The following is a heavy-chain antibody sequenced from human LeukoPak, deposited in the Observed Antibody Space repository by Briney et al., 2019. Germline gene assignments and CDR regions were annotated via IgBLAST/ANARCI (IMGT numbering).Heavy chain of an antibody. D-gene: IGHD6-19*01. V-gene: IGHV4-34*01. CDR1: GGSFSGYY. CDR2: INHSGST. J-gene: IGHJ3*02. Sequence: SETLSLTCAVYGGSFSGYYWSWIRQPPGKGLEWIGEINHSGSTNYNPSLKSRVTISVDTSKNQFSLKLSSVTAADTAVYYCARVSSISGWYNDAFDIWGQGTMVTVSS. CDR3: ARVSSISGWYNDAFDI.